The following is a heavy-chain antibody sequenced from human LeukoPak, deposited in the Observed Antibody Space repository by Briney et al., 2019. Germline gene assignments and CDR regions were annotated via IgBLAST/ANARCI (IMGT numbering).Heavy chain of an antibody. V-gene: IGHV1-18*01. J-gene: IGHJ6*03. CDR2: ISTYNGNT. CDR1: GYTFTSHG. Sequence: ASVKVSCKASGYTFTSHGISWVRQAPGQGLERMGWISTYNGNTNYAQKLQGRVSMTTDTSTSTAYMELRSLRSDDTAVYYCARHSSYYYYYYMDVWGKGTTVTVSS. CDR3: ARHSSYYYYYYMDV.